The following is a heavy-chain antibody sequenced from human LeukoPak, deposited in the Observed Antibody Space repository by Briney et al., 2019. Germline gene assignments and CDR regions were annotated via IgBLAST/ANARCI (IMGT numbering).Heavy chain of an antibody. CDR1: GYTFISYA. D-gene: IGHD3-10*01. J-gene: IGHJ4*02. V-gene: IGHV1-18*01. Sequence: ASVKVSCMASGYTFISYAISWVRQAPGQGLEWMAWISAYNGNTNYEQKLQGRVTLTADTSTNTAYMELRSLRSDDTAVYYCAREGFHGSGSYYSNYWGQGTLVTVSS. CDR2: ISAYNGNT. CDR3: AREGFHGSGSYYSNY.